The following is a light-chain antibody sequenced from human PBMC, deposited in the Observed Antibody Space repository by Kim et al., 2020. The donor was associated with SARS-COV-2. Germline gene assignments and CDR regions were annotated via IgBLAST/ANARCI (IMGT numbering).Light chain of an antibody. Sequence: QSVLTQPPLLSGAPGQRVTISCTGSSSNIGTGYDVHWYQRLPGTAPKLLISANTNRPSGVPDLFSGSKSCTSASLAINGLQAEDEAEYYCQSYDSSLSAWVFGGGTQLTVL. CDR1: SSNIGTGYD. CDR3: QSYDSSLSAWV. CDR2: ANT. V-gene: IGLV1-40*01. J-gene: IGLJ3*02.